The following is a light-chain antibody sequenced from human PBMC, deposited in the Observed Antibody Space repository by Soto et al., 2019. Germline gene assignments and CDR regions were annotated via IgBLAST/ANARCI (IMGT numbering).Light chain of an antibody. CDR3: QQYNSYSWR. CDR1: QSISGW. J-gene: IGKJ1*01. CDR2: DAS. Sequence: DTQLTLTPSTLSATFGEIVPVTFRASQSISGWLAWYQQKPGKAPKLLIYDASSLESGVPSRFSGSGSGTEFTLTICSLQPDDFATYYCQQYNSYSWRFGQGTKV. V-gene: IGKV1-5*01.